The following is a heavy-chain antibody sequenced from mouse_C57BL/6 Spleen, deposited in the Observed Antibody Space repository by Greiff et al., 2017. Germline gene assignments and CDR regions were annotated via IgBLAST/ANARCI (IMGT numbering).Heavy chain of an antibody. CDR1: GYTFTSYW. Sequence: QVQLQQPGAELVMPGASVKLSCKASGYTFTSYWMNWVKQRPGQGLEWIGEIDPSDSYTNYNQKFKGKSTLTVDKSSSTAYMQLSSLTSEDSAVYYCARWGYSNSYYFDDWGQGTTLTVSS. CDR2: IDPSDSYT. CDR3: ARWGYSNSYYFDD. D-gene: IGHD2-5*01. V-gene: IGHV1-69*01. J-gene: IGHJ2*01.